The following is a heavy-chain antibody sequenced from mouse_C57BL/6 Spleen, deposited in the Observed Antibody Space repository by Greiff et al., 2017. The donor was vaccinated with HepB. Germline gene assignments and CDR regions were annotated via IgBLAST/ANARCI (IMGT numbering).Heavy chain of an antibody. Sequence: VQLQQSVAELVRPGASVKLSCTASGFNIKNTYMHWVKQRPEQGLEWIGRIDPANGNTKYAPKFQGKATITADTSSNTAYLQLSSLTSEDTAIYYCAFSIYYYGSEDYFDYWGQGTTLTVSS. CDR3: AFSIYYYGSEDYFDY. D-gene: IGHD1-1*01. CDR1: GFNIKNTY. V-gene: IGHV14-3*01. J-gene: IGHJ2*01. CDR2: IDPANGNT.